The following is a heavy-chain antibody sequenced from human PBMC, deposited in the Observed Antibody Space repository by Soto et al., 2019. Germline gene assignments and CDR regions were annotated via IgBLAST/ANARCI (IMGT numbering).Heavy chain of an antibody. Sequence: GGSLRLSCAASGFTFSSYAMSWVRQAPGKGLEWVSAISGSGVSTYYADSVKGRFTISRDNSKNTLYLQMNSLRAEDTAVYYCARDHEVNVPMILVVITFDYWGQGALVTVSS. D-gene: IGHD3-22*01. CDR2: ISGSGVST. V-gene: IGHV3-23*01. CDR3: ARDHEVNVPMILVVITFDY. J-gene: IGHJ4*02. CDR1: GFTFSSYA.